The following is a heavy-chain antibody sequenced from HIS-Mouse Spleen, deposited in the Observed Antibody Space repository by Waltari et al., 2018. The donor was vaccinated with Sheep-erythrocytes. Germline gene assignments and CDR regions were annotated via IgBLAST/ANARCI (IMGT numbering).Heavy chain of an antibody. CDR3: AKRYSGSYYYYYYYGMDV. V-gene: IGHV3-30*18. CDR1: LFTFIIYF. D-gene: IGHD1-26*01. Sequence: SLFTFIIYFIHFFLHSPFNWLEWVAVISYDGSNKYYADSVKGRFTISRDNSKNTLYLQMNSLRAEDTAVYYCAKRYSGSYYYYYYYGMDVWGQGTTVTVSS. J-gene: IGHJ6*02. CDR2: ISYDGSNK.